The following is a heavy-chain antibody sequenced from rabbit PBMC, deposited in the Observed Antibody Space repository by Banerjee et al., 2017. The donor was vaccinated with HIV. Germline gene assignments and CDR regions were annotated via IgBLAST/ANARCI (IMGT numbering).Heavy chain of an antibody. CDR2: ITGVSST. D-gene: IGHD4-1*01. CDR3: ARDLAGVTGWNFGL. Sequence: QSLEESGGDLVKPGASLTLTCAASGFTFSSYWMCWVRQAPGKGLEWIACITGVSSTYYASWAKGRFTISKTSSTTVTLQMTSLTAADTATYFCARDLAGVTGWNFGLWGQGTLVTVS. J-gene: IGHJ3*01. V-gene: IGHV1S40*01. CDR1: GFTFSSYW.